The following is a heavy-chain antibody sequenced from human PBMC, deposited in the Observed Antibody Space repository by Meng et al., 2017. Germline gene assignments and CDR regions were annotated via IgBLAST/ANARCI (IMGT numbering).Heavy chain of an antibody. CDR1: GYTFTSYD. CDR2: MNPNSGNT. J-gene: IGHJ6*02. CDR3: ARGGFDILTGYYAPAPHYGMDV. D-gene: IGHD3-9*01. V-gene: IGHV1-8*01. Sequence: ASVKVSCKASGYTFTSYDINWVRQATGQGLEWMGWMNPNSGNTGYAQKLQGRVTMTRNTSISTAYMELSSLRSEDTAVYYCARGGFDILTGYYAPAPHYGMDVWGQGTTVT.